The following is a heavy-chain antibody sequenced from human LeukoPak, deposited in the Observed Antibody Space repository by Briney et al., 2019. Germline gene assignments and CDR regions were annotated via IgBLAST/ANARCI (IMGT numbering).Heavy chain of an antibody. Sequence: KPGGSLRLSCAASGFTFRSYSMNWLRQAPGKGLEWVPSISSSSSYIYYADSVKGRFTISRDNAKNSLYLQMNSLRAEDTAVYYCARDHRGFGESFDYWGQGTLVTVSS. J-gene: IGHJ4*02. V-gene: IGHV3-21*01. D-gene: IGHD3-10*01. CDR2: ISSSSSYI. CDR1: GFTFRSYS. CDR3: ARDHRGFGESFDY.